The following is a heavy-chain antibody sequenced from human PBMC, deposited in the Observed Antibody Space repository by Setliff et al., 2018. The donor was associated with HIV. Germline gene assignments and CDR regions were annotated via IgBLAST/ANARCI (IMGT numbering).Heavy chain of an antibody. CDR1: GGSISSGDYY. CDR2: TYSSGST. V-gene: IGHV4-30-4*01. D-gene: IGHD3-10*01. Sequence: NPSLTCTVSGGSISSGDYYWSWIRQPPGKGLEWIGYTYSSGSTYYNPSLKSRVTISVDTSMNHFSLNLNSVTAADTAVYYCARDNGSGSYFDYTTSYFDCWGQGTLVTVSS. CDR3: ARDNGSGSYFDYTTSYFDC. J-gene: IGHJ4*02.